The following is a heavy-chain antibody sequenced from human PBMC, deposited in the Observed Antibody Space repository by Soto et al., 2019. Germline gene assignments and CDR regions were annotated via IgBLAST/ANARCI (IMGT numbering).Heavy chain of an antibody. CDR2: IYYSGST. CDR3: AREHDYGDYEIS. V-gene: IGHV4-59*01. CDR1: GGSISSYY. J-gene: IGHJ4*02. D-gene: IGHD4-17*01. Sequence: SETLSPTCTVSGGSISSYYWSWIRQPPGKGVEWTGYIYYSGSTNYNPALKSRVTISVDTSKNQFSLKLSSVTAADTAVYYCAREHDYGDYEISWGQGTLVTVSS.